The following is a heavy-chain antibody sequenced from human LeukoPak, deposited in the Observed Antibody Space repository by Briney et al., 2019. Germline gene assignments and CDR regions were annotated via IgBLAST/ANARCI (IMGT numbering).Heavy chain of an antibody. Sequence: VASVKVSCKVSGYALTELSMHWVRQAPGKGLEWMGGFDPEDGETIYAQKFQGRVTMTEDTSTDTAYMELSSLRSEDTAVYYCARGVQGAPPYYDAFDIWGQGTMVTVSS. CDR3: ARGVQGAPPYYDAFDI. V-gene: IGHV1-24*01. J-gene: IGHJ3*02. D-gene: IGHD1-26*01. CDR2: FDPEDGET. CDR1: GYALTELS.